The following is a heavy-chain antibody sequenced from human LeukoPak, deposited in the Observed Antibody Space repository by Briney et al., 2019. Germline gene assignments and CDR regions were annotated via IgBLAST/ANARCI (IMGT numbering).Heavy chain of an antibody. CDR3: AHLDSSGYYPNFDY. J-gene: IGHJ4*02. V-gene: IGHV2-5*01. CDR1: GFSLSTSGVG. CDR2: IYWNDDK. D-gene: IGHD3-22*01. Sequence: SGPTLVKPTQTLTLTCTFSGFSLSTSGVGVGWIRQPPGKALEWLALIYWNDDKRYSPSLKSRLNITKDTSKNQVVLTMTNMDPVDTATYYCAHLDSSGYYPNFDYWGQGTLVTVSS.